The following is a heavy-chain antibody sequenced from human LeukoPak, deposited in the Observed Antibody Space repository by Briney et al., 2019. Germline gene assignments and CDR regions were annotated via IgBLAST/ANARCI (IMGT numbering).Heavy chain of an antibody. J-gene: IGHJ4*02. CDR3: ARGQFHFDY. CDR2: ISSSSSYI. Sequence: GGSLRLSCVASGFTVSTSYMNWVRQAPGKGLEWVSSISSSSSYIYYADSVKGRFTISRDNAKNSLYLQMNSLRAEDTAVYYCARGQFHFDYWGQGTLVTVSS. CDR1: GFTVSTSY. V-gene: IGHV3-21*01.